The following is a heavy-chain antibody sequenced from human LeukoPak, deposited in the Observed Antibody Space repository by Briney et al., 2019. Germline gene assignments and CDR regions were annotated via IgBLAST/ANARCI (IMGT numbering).Heavy chain of an antibody. CDR3: ARDFGGDGYNFGY. J-gene: IGHJ4*02. CDR1: GFTFSSYS. CDR2: ISSSSSYI. D-gene: IGHD5-24*01. V-gene: IGHV3-21*01. Sequence: GGSLRLSCAASGFTFSSYSMNWVRQAPGKGLEWVSSISSSSSYIHYADSVKGRFTISRDNAKNSLYLQMNSLRAEDTAVYYCARDFGGDGYNFGYWGQGTLVTVSS.